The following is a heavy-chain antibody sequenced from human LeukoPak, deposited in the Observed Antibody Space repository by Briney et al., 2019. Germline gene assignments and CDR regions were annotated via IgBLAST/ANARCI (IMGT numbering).Heavy chain of an antibody. J-gene: IGHJ5*02. Sequence: GGSLRLSCAASGFTFRSYWMSWLRQAPGKGPEWVANIRQDGNEKYYMDSVKGRFTISRDNAKKSLYLQMNSLRADDTAMYYCARDFSAQVPVTIHDNWFDPWGQGTLVIVPS. CDR3: ARDFSAQVPVTIHDNWFDP. CDR2: IRQDGNEK. D-gene: IGHD2-2*01. V-gene: IGHV3-7*01. CDR1: GFTFRSYW.